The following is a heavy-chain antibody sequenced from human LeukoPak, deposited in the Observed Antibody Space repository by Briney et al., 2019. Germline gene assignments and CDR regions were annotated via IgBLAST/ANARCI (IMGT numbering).Heavy chain of an antibody. CDR2: IKKDGSEK. J-gene: IGHJ4*02. D-gene: IGHD6-19*01. CDR1: GFTFSSHW. CDR3: ARGSGWLTDC. V-gene: IGHV3-7*05. Sequence: GSLRLSCAASGFTFSSHWMNWVRQAPGKGLEWVANIKKDGSEKYYVDSVKGRFTVSRDNAKSSLYLQMNSLRAEDTAVYYCARGSGWLTDCWGQGTLVTVSS.